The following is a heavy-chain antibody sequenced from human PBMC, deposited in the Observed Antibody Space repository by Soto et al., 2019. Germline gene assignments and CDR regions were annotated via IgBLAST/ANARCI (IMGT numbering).Heavy chain of an antibody. J-gene: IGHJ6*02. CDR1: GFSFESYG. CDR3: AKESVEATYSYYGMDV. Sequence: GGSLRLSCGGSGFSFESYGMHWVRQAPGKGLEWVATVSFDSKNKYYIDSVEGRFTISRDNSKKMLSLQMTRLRHDDPAVYYCAKESVEATYSYYGMDVWGPGTTVAVSS. D-gene: IGHD1-26*01. V-gene: IGHV3-30*18. CDR2: VSFDSKNK.